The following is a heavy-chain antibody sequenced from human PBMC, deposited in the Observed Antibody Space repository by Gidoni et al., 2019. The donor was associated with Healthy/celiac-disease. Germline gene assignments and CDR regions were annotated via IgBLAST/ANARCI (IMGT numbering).Heavy chain of an antibody. CDR1: GATFSSYA. CDR3: ASSTVTTYYYGMDV. Sequence: QVQLVQSGAEVTKPGSSAKVSCKASGATFSSYAISWVRQAPGQGLEWMGGIIPIFGTANYAQKYQGRVTMTADESTSTAYMELSSLRSEDTAVYYCASSTVTTYYYGMDVWGQGTTVTVSS. V-gene: IGHV1-69*01. CDR2: IIPIFGTA. J-gene: IGHJ6*02. D-gene: IGHD4-17*01.